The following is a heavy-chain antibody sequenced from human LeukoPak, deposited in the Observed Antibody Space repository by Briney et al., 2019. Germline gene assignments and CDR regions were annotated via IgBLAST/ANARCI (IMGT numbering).Heavy chain of an antibody. V-gene: IGHV3-21*01. J-gene: IGHJ5*02. D-gene: IGHD3-22*01. Sequence: GGSLRLSCAASGLTFSSYSMNWVRQAPGKGLEWVSSISSSSSYIYYADSVKGRFTISRDNAKNSLYLQMNSLRAEDTAVYYCARDQGVPDSSGYTNWFDPWGQGTLVTVSS. CDR3: ARDQGVPDSSGYTNWFDP. CDR2: ISSSSSYI. CDR1: GLTFSSYS.